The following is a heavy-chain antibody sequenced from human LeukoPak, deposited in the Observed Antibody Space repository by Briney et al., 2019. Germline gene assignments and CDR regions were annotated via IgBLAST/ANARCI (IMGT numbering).Heavy chain of an antibody. Sequence: ASVKVSCEASGYTFTGYYMHWVRQAPGQGLEWMGWINPNSGGTNYAQKFQGRVTMTRDTSISTAYMELSRLRSDDTAVYYCARVIAAGQRELDYWGQGTLVTVSS. J-gene: IGHJ4*02. CDR3: ARVIAAGQRELDY. CDR2: INPNSGGT. D-gene: IGHD6-13*01. CDR1: GYTFTGYY. V-gene: IGHV1-2*02.